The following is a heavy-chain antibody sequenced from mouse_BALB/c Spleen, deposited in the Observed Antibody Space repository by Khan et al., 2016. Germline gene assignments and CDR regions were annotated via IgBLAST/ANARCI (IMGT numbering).Heavy chain of an antibody. CDR1: GFNIKDTN. V-gene: IGHV14-3*02. J-gene: IGHJ1*01. Sequence: VQLKQSGAELVKPGASVKLSCTASGFNIKDTNMHWVKRRPEQGLEWIGKSDPANGNSNIDPKFQGKATITADTAHNTAYLQLSSLTPADTAVYYCASRTLHPRYFDVWSAGTTVTVSS. CDR2: SDPANGNS. CDR3: ASRTLHPRYFDV.